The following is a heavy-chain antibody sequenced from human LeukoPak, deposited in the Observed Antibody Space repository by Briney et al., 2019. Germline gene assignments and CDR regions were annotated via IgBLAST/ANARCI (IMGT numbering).Heavy chain of an antibody. J-gene: IGHJ5*02. Sequence: GGSLRLSCAASGFTFSSSGMHWVRQAPGTGLDWVAFIRYDGSNEYYGDSVKGRFTISRDNSKNTLYLQMNSLRAEDTAVYYCAKGNVLRFLEWFDPWGKGTLVTVSS. CDR3: AKGNVLRFLEWFDP. CDR2: IRYDGSNE. D-gene: IGHD3-3*01. CDR1: GFTFSSSG. V-gene: IGHV3-30*02.